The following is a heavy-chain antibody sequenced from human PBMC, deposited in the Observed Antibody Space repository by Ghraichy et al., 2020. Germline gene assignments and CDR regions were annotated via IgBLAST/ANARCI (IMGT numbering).Heavy chain of an antibody. CDR3: AKRSGYDRGTHDY. Sequence: LSLTCAASGFTFSSYAMSWVRQAPGKGLEWVSAISGSGGSTYYADSVKGRFTISRDNSKNTLYLQMNSLRAEDTAIYYCAKRSGYDRGTHDYWGQGTLVTVSS. CDR2: ISGSGGST. D-gene: IGHD5-12*01. V-gene: IGHV3-23*01. J-gene: IGHJ4*02. CDR1: GFTFSSYA.